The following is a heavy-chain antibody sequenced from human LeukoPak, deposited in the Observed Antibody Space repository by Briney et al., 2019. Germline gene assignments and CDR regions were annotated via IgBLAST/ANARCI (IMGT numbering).Heavy chain of an antibody. Sequence: PGGSLRLSCGASGFTFNRYGMQWVRQAPGKGLEWVSAISGSGDSTYYADSVKGRFAISRDSSKNTLFLHMHSLRAEDTAVFYCAKGSSNGWYNDYWGHGTLVTVSS. V-gene: IGHV3-23*01. CDR3: AKGSSNGWYNDY. J-gene: IGHJ4*01. D-gene: IGHD6-19*01. CDR2: ISGSGDST. CDR1: GFTFNRYG.